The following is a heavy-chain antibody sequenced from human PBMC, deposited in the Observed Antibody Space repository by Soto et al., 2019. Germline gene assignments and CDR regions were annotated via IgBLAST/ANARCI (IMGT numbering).Heavy chain of an antibody. V-gene: IGHV4-34*01. CDR3: ARGSGTSGWYNSYYYYYMDV. CDR2: INHGGST. D-gene: IGHD6-19*01. Sequence: PSETLSLTCAVYGGSFSGYYWSWIRQPPGKGLEWIGEINHGGSTNYNPSLKSRVTISVDTSKNQFSLKLSSVTAADTAVYYCARGSGTSGWYNSYYYYYMDVWGKGTTVTVSS. J-gene: IGHJ6*03. CDR1: GGSFSGYY.